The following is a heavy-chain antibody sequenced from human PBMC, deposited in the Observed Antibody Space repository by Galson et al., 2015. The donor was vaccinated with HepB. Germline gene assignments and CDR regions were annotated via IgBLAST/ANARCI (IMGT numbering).Heavy chain of an antibody. J-gene: IGHJ6*02. CDR3: ARDLSRAAAGITDPLAVYYYGMDV. CDR2: ISAYNGNT. D-gene: IGHD6-13*01. CDR1: GYTFTSYG. Sequence: SVKVSCKASGYTFTSYGISWVRQAPGQGLEWMGWISAYNGNTNYAQKLQGRVTMTTDTSTSTAYMELRSLRSDDTAVYYCARDLSRAAAGITDPLAVYYYGMDVWGQGTTVTVSS. V-gene: IGHV1-18*01.